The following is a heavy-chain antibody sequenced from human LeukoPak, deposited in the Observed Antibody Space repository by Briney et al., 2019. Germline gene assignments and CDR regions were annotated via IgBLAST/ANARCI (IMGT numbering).Heavy chain of an antibody. Sequence: GGSLRLSCAASGFTFDDYAMHWVRQAPGKGLEWVSGISWNSGSIGYADSVKGRFTISRDNAKNSLYLQMNSLRAEDTAVYYCARDRVSSGWYMNAFDIWGQGTMVTVSS. D-gene: IGHD6-19*01. CDR3: ARDRVSSGWYMNAFDI. CDR2: ISWNSGSI. J-gene: IGHJ3*02. V-gene: IGHV3-9*01. CDR1: GFTFDDYA.